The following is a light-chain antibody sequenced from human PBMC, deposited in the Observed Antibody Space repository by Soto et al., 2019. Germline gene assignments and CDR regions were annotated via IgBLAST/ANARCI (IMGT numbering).Light chain of an antibody. Sequence: EIVLTQSPGILSLSPGERATLSCRASQSVSSYLAWYQQKPGQAPRLLIYDASSRATGIPDRFSGGGSGTDFTLTISRLEPEDFAVYYCQQFSSYPLTFGGGTKVDIK. J-gene: IGKJ4*01. V-gene: IGKV3-20*01. CDR2: DAS. CDR3: QQFSSYPLT. CDR1: QSVSSY.